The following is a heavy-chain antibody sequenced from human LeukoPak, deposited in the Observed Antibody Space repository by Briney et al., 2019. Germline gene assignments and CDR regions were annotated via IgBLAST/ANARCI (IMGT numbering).Heavy chain of an antibody. D-gene: IGHD2/OR15-2a*01. CDR1: GGSSSSSSYY. Sequence: SETLSLTCTVSGGSSSSSSYYWGWIRQPPGKGLEWIGSIYYSGSTYYNPSLKSRVTISVDTSKNQFSLKLSSVTAADAAVYYCARLGLISRMYYFDYWGQGTLVTVSS. CDR3: ARLGLISRMYYFDY. CDR2: IYYSGST. V-gene: IGHV4-39*01. J-gene: IGHJ4*02.